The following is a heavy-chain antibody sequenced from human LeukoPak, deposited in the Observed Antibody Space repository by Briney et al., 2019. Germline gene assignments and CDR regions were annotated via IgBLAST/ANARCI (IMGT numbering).Heavy chain of an antibody. Sequence: PSETLSLXCAVSGYSISNAYYWGWIRQPPGKGLEWIASMYHSGSTYYNPSLKSRVTISVDTSKNQFSLKLNSVTAADTAVYYCVRHPRYSTGWAIDYWGQGTLVTVSS. CDR1: GYSISNAYY. CDR2: MYHSGST. V-gene: IGHV4-38-2*01. CDR3: VRHPRYSTGWAIDY. D-gene: IGHD6-19*01. J-gene: IGHJ4*02.